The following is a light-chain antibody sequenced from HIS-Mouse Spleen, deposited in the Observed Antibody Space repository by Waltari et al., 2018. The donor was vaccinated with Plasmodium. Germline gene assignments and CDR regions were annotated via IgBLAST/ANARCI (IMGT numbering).Light chain of an antibody. CDR3: QSADSSGTPNWV. CDR1: ALPKQY. Sequence: SYELTQPPSVSVSPGQTARITCSGDALPKQYAYWYQQKPGQAPVLVRYKDSERPSGFPERFSGSSSGTTVTLTISGVQAEDEADYYCQSADSSGTPNWVFGGGTKLTVL. V-gene: IGLV3-25*03. J-gene: IGLJ3*02. CDR2: KDS.